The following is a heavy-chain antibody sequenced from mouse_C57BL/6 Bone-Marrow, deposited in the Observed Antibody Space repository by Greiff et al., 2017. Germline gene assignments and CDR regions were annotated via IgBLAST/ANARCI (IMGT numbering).Heavy chain of an antibody. CDR2: IYPGGGYT. CDR3: ARGGTGGFDY. J-gene: IGHJ2*01. Sequence: QVQLKQSGAELVRPGTSVTMSCKASGYTFTNYWIGWAKQRPGHGLAWIGDIYPGGGYTNYNEKFKGKATLTADKSSSTAYMQFSSLTSEDTAIYYCARGGTGGFDYWGQGTTLTVSS. V-gene: IGHV1-63*01. CDR1: GYTFTNYW. D-gene: IGHD4-1*01.